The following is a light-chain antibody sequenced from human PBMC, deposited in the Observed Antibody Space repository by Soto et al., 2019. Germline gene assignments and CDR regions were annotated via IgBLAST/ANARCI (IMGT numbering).Light chain of an antibody. CDR1: ESISDW. CDR2: DAS. Sequence: DIQMTQSPSTLSASVGDRVIITCRASESISDWLAWYQVKPGSSPKLLIFDASNLESGVPSRFSGSGSGTEFTLTISSLQPDDFATYYCQQYNDYCPTFGQGTKVDIK. J-gene: IGKJ1*01. CDR3: QQYNDYCPT. V-gene: IGKV1-5*01.